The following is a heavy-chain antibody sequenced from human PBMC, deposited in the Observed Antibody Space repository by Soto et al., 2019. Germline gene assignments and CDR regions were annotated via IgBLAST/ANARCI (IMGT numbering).Heavy chain of an antibody. CDR2: VKTKTDGETT. D-gene: IGHD1-1*01. J-gene: IGHJ4*02. CDR3: TSRIRTTNDY. Sequence: EVQLVESGGGLVKPGGSLRLSCAASGFTFNNAWMNWVRQAPGKGLEWVGRVKTKTDGETTDYAAPAKSRFTISRDDSINTLYLQMNSLEIEDTAVYFCTSRIRTTNDYWGQGTLVTVSS. V-gene: IGHV3-15*07. CDR1: GFTFNNAW.